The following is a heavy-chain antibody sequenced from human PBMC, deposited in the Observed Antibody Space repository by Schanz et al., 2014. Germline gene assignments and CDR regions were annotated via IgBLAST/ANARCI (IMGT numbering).Heavy chain of an antibody. J-gene: IGHJ4*02. CDR2: VHPGGST. Sequence: EVQLLESGGGLVQPGGSLRLSCAVSGFIVRSNYMTWVRQAPGKGLEWVSFVHPGGSTYYPDSAKGRFTISRDSSKNTLYLQMNSLRPEDTAIYYCAKNQYDDVDLSSFYFDFWGQGTLVTVSS. D-gene: IGHD3-10*02. CDR3: AKNQYDDVDLSSFYFDF. V-gene: IGHV3-66*01. CDR1: GFIVRSNY.